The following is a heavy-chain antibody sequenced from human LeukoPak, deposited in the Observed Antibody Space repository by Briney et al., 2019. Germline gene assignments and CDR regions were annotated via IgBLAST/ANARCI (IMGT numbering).Heavy chain of an antibody. CDR3: ARNDIVLMVYAIAGWDAFDI. V-gene: IGHV1-69*05. Sequence: ASVKVSCKASGGTFSSYAISWVRQAPGQGLEWMGGIIPIFGTANYAQKFQGRVTITTDESTSTAYMELSSLRSEDTAVYYCARNDIVLMVYAIAGWDAFDIWGQGTMVTVSS. D-gene: IGHD2-8*01. J-gene: IGHJ3*02. CDR1: GGTFSSYA. CDR2: IIPIFGTA.